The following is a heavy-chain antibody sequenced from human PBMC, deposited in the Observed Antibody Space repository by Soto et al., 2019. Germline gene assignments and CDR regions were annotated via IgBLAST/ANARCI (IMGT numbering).Heavy chain of an antibody. CDR1: GFTFSSYA. D-gene: IGHD6-6*01. J-gene: IGHJ2*01. V-gene: IGHV3-23*01. CDR3: AKDRAFIRSSSSGWYFDL. Sequence: GGSLRLSCAASGFTFSSYAMSWVRQAPGKGLEWVSAISGSGGSTYYADSVKGRFTISRDNSKNTLYLQMNSLRAEDTAVYYCAKDRAFIRSSSSGWYFDLWGRGTLVTVSS. CDR2: ISGSGGST.